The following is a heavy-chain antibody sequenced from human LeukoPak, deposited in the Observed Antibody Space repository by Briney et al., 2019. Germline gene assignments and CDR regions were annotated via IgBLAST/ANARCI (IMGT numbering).Heavy chain of an antibody. CDR2: ISYDGSNK. Sequence: GGSLRLSCAASGFTFSSYWMSWVRQAPGKGLEWVAVISYDGSNKYYADSVKGRFTISRDNSKNTLYLQMNSLRAEDTAVYYCERDRGAAAFDYWGQGTLVTVSS. J-gene: IGHJ4*02. V-gene: IGHV3-30*03. CDR3: ERDRGAAAFDY. CDR1: GFTFSSYW. D-gene: IGHD6-13*01.